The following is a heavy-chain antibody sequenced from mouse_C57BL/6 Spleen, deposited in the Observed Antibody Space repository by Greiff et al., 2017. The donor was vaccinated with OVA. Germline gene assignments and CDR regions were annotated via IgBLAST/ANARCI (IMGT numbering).Heavy chain of an antibody. V-gene: IGHV5-17*01. J-gene: IGHJ3*01. CDR3: ARGNHLAY. CDR2: ISSGSSTI. CDR1: GFTFSDYG. Sequence: EVKLVESGGGLVKPGGSLKLSCAASGFTFSDYGMHWVRQAPEKGLEWVAYISSGSSTIYYADTVKGRFTISRDNAKNTLFLQMTSLRSEDTAMYYCARGNHLAYWGQGTLVTVSA.